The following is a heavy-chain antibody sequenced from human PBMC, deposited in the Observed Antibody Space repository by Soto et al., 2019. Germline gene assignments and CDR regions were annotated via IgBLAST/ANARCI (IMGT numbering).Heavy chain of an antibody. V-gene: IGHV1-69*13. CDR2: IIPIFGTA. J-gene: IGHJ6*02. Sequence: SVKVSCKASGGALSSYAISWVRQAPGQGLEWMGGIIPIFGTANYAQKFQGRVTITADESTSTAYMELSSLRSEDTAVYYCARDSHRYSGYEEFLSGSYYYYGMDVWGQGTTVTVSS. CDR1: GGALSSYA. CDR3: ARDSHRYSGYEEFLSGSYYYYGMDV. D-gene: IGHD5-12*01.